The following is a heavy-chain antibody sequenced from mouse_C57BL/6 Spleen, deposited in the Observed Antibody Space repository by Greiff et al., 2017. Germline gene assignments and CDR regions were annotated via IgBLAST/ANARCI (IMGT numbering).Heavy chain of an antibody. CDR3: AREGDDYAGAMDD. CDR2: IDPSDSYT. D-gene: IGHD2-4*01. Sequence: VQLQQPGAELVRPGTSVKLSCKASGYTFTSYWMHWVKQRPGQGLEWIGVIDPSDSYTNYNQKFKGKATLTVDKSSSTAYMQLSSLTSEDSAVYYCAREGDDYAGAMDDWGQGTSVTVSS. CDR1: GYTFTSYW. J-gene: IGHJ4*01. V-gene: IGHV1-59*01.